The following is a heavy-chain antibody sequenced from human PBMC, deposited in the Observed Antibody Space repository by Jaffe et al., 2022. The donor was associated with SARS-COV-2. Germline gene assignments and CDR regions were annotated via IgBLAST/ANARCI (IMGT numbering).Heavy chain of an antibody. J-gene: IGHJ4*02. CDR3: ARDLRWELRLDY. D-gene: IGHD1-26*01. CDR1: GFTFSSYS. Sequence: EVQLVESGGGLVKPGGSLRLSCAASGFTFSSYSMNWVRQAPGKGLEWVSSISSSSSYIYYADSVKGRFTISRDNAKNSLYLQMNSLRAEDTAVYYCARDLRWELRLDYWGQGTLVTVSS. V-gene: IGHV3-21*01. CDR2: ISSSSSYI.